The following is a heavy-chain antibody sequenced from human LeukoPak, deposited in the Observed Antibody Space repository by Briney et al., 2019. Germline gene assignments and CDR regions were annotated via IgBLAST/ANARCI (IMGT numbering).Heavy chain of an antibody. CDR3: ARVGGQAYCGGDCYYNWFDP. Sequence: SVKVSCKASGGTFSSYAISWVRQTPGQGLEWMGRIIPIFGIANYAQKFQGRVTITADKSTSTAYMELSSLRSEDTAVYYCARVGGQAYCGGDCYYNWFDPWGQGTLVTVSS. J-gene: IGHJ5*02. D-gene: IGHD2-21*02. CDR2: IIPIFGIA. V-gene: IGHV1-69*04. CDR1: GGTFSSYA.